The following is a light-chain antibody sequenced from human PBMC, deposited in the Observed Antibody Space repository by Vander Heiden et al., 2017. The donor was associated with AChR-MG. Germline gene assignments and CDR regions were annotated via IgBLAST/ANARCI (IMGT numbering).Light chain of an antibody. Sequence: DIVMTQTPLSLSVSPGQPASISCKSSQSRLHSDRKTSLYWYLQKPGQSPQLLIYEVSSRFSRVPDRFSGSGSGTDFTLKISRVEAEDVGIYYCRQCTLHPITFGQGTRLEIK. CDR2: EVS. CDR3: RQCTLHPIT. J-gene: IGKJ5*01. CDR1: QSRLHSDRKTS. V-gene: IGKV2-29*02.